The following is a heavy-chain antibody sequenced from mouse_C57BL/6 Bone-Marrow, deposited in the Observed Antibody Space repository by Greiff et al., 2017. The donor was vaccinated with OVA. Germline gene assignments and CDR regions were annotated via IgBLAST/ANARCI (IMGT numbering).Heavy chain of an antibody. V-gene: IGHV1-74*01. J-gene: IGHJ3*01. CDR2: IHPSDSDT. CDR3: AIIPDLRLPSY. CDR1: GYTFTSYW. D-gene: IGHD3-2*02. Sequence: QVQLQQPGAELVKPGASVKVSCKASGYTFTSYWMHWVKQRPGQGLEWIGRIHPSDSDTNYNQKFKGKATLTVDKSSSTSYMQLSILTSEDSAVYYCAIIPDLRLPSYWGQETLVTVSA.